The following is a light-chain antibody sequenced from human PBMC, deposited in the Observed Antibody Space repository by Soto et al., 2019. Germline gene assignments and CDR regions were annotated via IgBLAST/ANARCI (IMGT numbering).Light chain of an antibody. CDR2: GAS. V-gene: IGKV3-15*01. J-gene: IGKJ4*01. CDR1: QNVYSN. Sequence: EIVMTQSPATLSVSPGEGATLSCRASQNVYSNLAWYQQKPGQAPRLLIYGASTRSTSIPARFSGSGSGTEFTLTISGLQSADLAVYYCQQHGNWPLTFGGGTKVEIQ. CDR3: QQHGNWPLT.